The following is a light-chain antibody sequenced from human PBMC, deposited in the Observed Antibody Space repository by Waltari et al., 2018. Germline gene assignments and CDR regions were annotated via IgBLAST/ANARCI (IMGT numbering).Light chain of an antibody. CDR1: QSVSTW. CDR2: LAS. Sequence: QMTQSPSTLSASVGDRVTITCRASQSVSTWLAWYQQKPGKAPNLLIYLASTLETGVPSRFSGSGSGTEFTLTISSLQPDDFATYYCQQYGIYRAFGQGTKVDIK. V-gene: IGKV1-5*03. J-gene: IGKJ1*01. CDR3: QQYGIYRA.